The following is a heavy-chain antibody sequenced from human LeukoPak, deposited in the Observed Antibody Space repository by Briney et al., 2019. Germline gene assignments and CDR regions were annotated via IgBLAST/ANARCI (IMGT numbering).Heavy chain of an antibody. CDR1: GYTFTSYY. J-gene: IGHJ4*02. D-gene: IGHD5-18*01. V-gene: IGHV1-46*01. Sequence: ASVKVSCKASGYTFTSYYMHWVRQAPGQGLEWMGIINPSGGSTSYAQKFQGRVTMTRDTSTSTVYMELSSLRSEDTAVYYCARGMAVDTAMGPGSYFDYWGQGTLVTVSS. CDR3: ARGMAVDTAMGPGSYFDY. CDR2: INPSGGST.